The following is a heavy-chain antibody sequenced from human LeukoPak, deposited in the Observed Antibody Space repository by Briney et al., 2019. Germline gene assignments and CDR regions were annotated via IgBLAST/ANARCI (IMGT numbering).Heavy chain of an antibody. Sequence: GGSLRLSCAASGFTVRSYYMRWVPQAPGKGLEWVSVIYSGGSTYYADSVKGRFTISRDTSKNTLYLQMNSLRAEDTAVYYCARGRRGDSSGYYHFDYWGQGTLVTVSS. CDR1: GFTVRSYY. D-gene: IGHD3-22*01. J-gene: IGHJ4*02. CDR2: IYSGGST. V-gene: IGHV3-53*01. CDR3: ARGRRGDSSGYYHFDY.